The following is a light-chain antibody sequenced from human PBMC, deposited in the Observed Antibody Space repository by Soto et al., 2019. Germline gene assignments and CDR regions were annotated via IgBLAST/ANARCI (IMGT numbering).Light chain of an antibody. J-gene: IGKJ5*01. CDR1: QSVSTY. Sequence: EIVLTQSPATLSLSPGERATLSCRASQSVSTYLAWYQQKPGQAPKLLIYDAFNRATGVPARFRGSGSGTDFTLTISSLEPEDFSVYYCQQRSNWPITFGQGTRLEIK. CDR3: QQRSNWPIT. CDR2: DAF. V-gene: IGKV3-11*01.